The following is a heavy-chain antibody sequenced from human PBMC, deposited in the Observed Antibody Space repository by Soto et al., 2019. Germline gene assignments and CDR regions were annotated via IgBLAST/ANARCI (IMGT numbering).Heavy chain of an antibody. CDR1: GFSFSSYS. J-gene: IGHJ4*02. D-gene: IGHD3-10*01. V-gene: IGHV3-48*02. CDR3: ARGHASGIYYD. Sequence: EVQLVESGGGLVQPGGSLRLSCAASGFSFSSYSLTWVRQAPGKGLECVSYISSTSKNTIYYADSVKGRFTISRDNPHNSLYLQMNSLRDEDTAVYYCARGHASGIYYDWGQGTLVTVSS. CDR2: ISSTSKNTI.